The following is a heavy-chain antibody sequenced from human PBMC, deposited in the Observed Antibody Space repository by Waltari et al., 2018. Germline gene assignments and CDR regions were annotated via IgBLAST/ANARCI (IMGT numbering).Heavy chain of an antibody. CDR1: GGTFSSYA. CDR3: ARDRSYDILTGYYDY. J-gene: IGHJ4*02. CDR2: IIPIFGTA. Sequence: QVQLVQSGAEVKKPGSSVKVSCTASGGTFSSYAIRWVRQAPGQGLEWMGGIIPIFGTANYAQKFQGRVTITADESTSTAYMELSSLRSEDTAVYYCARDRSYDILTGYYDYWGQGTLVTVSS. D-gene: IGHD3-9*01. V-gene: IGHV1-69*01.